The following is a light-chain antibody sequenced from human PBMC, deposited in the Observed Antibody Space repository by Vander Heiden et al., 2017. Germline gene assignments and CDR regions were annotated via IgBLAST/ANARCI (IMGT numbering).Light chain of an antibody. CDR1: QSISSW. CDR2: KAS. Sequence: DIQLPQSPLTLSASVGDRVTITCRASQSISSWLAWYQQRPGKAPKLLIYKASTLESGVPPSFSGSGSGREFTLTISSLQPDDFATYYCQQYNSYSQTFGQGTKVEIK. CDR3: QQYNSYSQT. V-gene: IGKV1-5*03. J-gene: IGKJ1*01.